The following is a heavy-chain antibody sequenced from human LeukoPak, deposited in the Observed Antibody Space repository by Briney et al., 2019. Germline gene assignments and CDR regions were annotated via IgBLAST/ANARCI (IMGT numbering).Heavy chain of an antibody. CDR1: GFTFSSYG. CDR3: AKQSGYCSSTSCLYFDY. J-gene: IGHJ4*02. CDR2: ISYDGSNK. V-gene: IGHV3-30*18. Sequence: PGRSLRLSCAASGFTFSSYGMHWVRQAPGKGLEWVAVISYDGSNKYYADSVKGRFTISRDNSKNTLYLQMNSLRAEDTAVYYCAKQSGYCSSTSCLYFDYSGQGTLVTVSS. D-gene: IGHD2-2*01.